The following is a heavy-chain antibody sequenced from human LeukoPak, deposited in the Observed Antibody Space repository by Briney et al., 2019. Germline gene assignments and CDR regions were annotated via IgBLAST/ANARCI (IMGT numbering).Heavy chain of an antibody. J-gene: IGHJ4*01. CDR2: ISSSGDAT. V-gene: IGHV3-23*01. CDR1: GFTFNGYA. Sequence: GGSLRLSCAASGFTFNGYAMSWVRQRPGKGPEWVSMISSSGDATDYAESVKDRFSISRDNAKKTLYLQINDPRGDDTAIYYCAKDPRAMGRYFFDDWGQGSLVIVSS. D-gene: IGHD3-16*01. CDR3: AKDPRAMGRYFFDD.